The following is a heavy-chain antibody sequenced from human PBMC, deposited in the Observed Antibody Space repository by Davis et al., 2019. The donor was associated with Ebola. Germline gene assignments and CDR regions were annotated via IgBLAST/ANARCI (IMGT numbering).Heavy chain of an antibody. CDR3: ARLLDSMIVGWDWYFDL. CDR1: GGSISSGDYY. Sequence: SETLSLTCTVSGGSISSGDYYWSWIRQTPGKGLEWIGFIYYSGTTYYNPSLKSRVTISVDTSKNQFSLKLSSVTAADTAVYYCARLLDSMIVGWDWYFDLWGRGTLVTVSS. V-gene: IGHV4-30-4*01. CDR2: IYYSGTT. D-gene: IGHD3-22*01. J-gene: IGHJ2*01.